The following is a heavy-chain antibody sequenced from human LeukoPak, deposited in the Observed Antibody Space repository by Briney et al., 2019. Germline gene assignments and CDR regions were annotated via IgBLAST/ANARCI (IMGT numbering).Heavy chain of an antibody. CDR1: GFTFRTYG. Sequence: GGSLRLSXAASGFTFRTYGMHWIRQAPGKGLEWVAFLRYDGSNKYYADSVKGRFTISRDNSKNTLYLQMNSLRAEDTAVYYCAKDVINCGSTSCYFYYYMDVWGKGTTVTVSS. D-gene: IGHD2-2*01. V-gene: IGHV3-30*02. J-gene: IGHJ6*03. CDR2: LRYDGSNK. CDR3: AKDVINCGSTSCYFYYYMDV.